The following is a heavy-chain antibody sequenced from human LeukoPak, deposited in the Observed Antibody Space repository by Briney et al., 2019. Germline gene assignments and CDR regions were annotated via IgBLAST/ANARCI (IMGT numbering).Heavy chain of an antibody. Sequence: PGGSLRLSCEGSAFIFSGHWMNWVRQTPGKGLEWVSSITSTSSYIYYAGSVKGRFTISRDDAKNSLYLQMDGLRAEDTAVYYCVRDGIDYGDYFFDQWGQGTLVTVSS. CDR3: VRDGIDYGDYFFDQ. CDR2: ITSTSSYI. J-gene: IGHJ4*02. D-gene: IGHD4-17*01. CDR1: AFIFSGHW. V-gene: IGHV3-21*06.